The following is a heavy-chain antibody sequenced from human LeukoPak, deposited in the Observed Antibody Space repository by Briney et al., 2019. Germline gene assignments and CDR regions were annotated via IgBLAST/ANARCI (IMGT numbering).Heavy chain of an antibody. CDR3: AQQVGYCSSGSCYFTY. D-gene: IGHD2-15*01. Sequence: GGSLRLSCAASGFTFSGYAMSWVRQAPGKGLEWVSAISNTGGSTYYADSVKGRFTISRDKSKNTLSLQMNSLRAEDTAVYYCAQQVGYCSSGSCYFTYRGQGTLVTVSS. J-gene: IGHJ1*01. CDR1: GFTFSGYA. CDR2: ISNTGGST. V-gene: IGHV3-23*01.